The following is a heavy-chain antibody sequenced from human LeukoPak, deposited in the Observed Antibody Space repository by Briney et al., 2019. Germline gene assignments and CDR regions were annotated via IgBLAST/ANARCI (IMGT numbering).Heavy chain of an antibody. J-gene: IGHJ4*02. D-gene: IGHD3-22*01. V-gene: IGHV3-23*01. Sequence: GGSLRLSCAASGFTFSSYAMSWVRQAPGKGLEWVSAISGSGGSTYYADSVKGRFTISRDSSKNTLYLQMNSLRAEDTAVYYCAKDGSEDYDSSGYPYYFDYWGQGTLVTVSS. CDR3: AKDGSEDYDSSGYPYYFDY. CDR1: GFTFSSYA. CDR2: ISGSGGST.